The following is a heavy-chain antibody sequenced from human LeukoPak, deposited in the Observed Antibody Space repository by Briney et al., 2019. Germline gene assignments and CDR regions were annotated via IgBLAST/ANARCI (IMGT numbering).Heavy chain of an antibody. Sequence: GGSLRLSCAASGFTFSSYSMNWVRQAPGKGLEWVSSISSSSSYIYYADPVKGRFTISRDNAKNSLYLQMNSLRAEDTAVYYCARGPLRYFDWSSKYDAFDIWGQGTMVTVSS. V-gene: IGHV3-21*01. J-gene: IGHJ3*02. CDR3: ARGPLRYFDWSSKYDAFDI. D-gene: IGHD3-9*01. CDR2: ISSSSSYI. CDR1: GFTFSSYS.